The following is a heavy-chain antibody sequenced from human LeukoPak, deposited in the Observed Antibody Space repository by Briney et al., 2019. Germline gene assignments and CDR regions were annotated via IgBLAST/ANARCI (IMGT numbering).Heavy chain of an antibody. CDR1: GYTFTSYD. CDR2: MNPNSGNT. V-gene: IGHV1-8*01. J-gene: IGHJ5*02. Sequence: ASVKVSCKASGYTFTSYDINWVRQATGQGLEWMGWMNPNSGNTGYAQKFQGRVTMTRNTSISTAYMELSSLRSEDTAVYYCARGGVVVPAAILDVGWFDPWGQGTLVTVSS. CDR3: ARGGVVVPAAILDVGWFDP. D-gene: IGHD2-2*02.